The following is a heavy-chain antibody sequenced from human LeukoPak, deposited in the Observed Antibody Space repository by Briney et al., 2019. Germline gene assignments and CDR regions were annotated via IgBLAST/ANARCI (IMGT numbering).Heavy chain of an antibody. D-gene: IGHD3-9*01. CDR3: ARDHDILTGYYRGAFDI. CDR2: ISSSSSTI. J-gene: IGHJ3*02. Sequence: PGGPLRLSCTASGFTFSSYSMNWVRQAPGKGLEWVSYISSSSSTIYYADSVKGRFTISRDNAKNSLYLQMNSLRDEDTAVYYCARDHDILTGYYRGAFDIWGQGTMVTVSS. V-gene: IGHV3-48*02. CDR1: GFTFSSYS.